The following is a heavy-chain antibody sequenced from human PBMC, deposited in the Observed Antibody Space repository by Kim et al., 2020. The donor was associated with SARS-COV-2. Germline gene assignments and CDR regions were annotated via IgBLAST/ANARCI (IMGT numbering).Heavy chain of an antibody. V-gene: IGHV3-30-3*01. D-gene: IGHD3-3*01. CDR1: GFTFSSYA. J-gene: IGHJ3*02. Sequence: GGSLRLSCAASGFTFSSYAMHWVRQAPGKGLEWVAVISYDGSNKYYADSVKGRFTISRDNSKNTLYLQMNSLRAEDTAVYYCARDPYYDFWSGLGSMHFEIWGQGKMVTVSS. CDR3: ARDPYYDFWSGLGSMHFEI. CDR2: ISYDGSNK.